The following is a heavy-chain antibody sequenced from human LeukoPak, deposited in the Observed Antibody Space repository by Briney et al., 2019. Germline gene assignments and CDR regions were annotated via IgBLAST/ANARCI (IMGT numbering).Heavy chain of an antibody. CDR1: GGSFSGYY. D-gene: IGHD2-2*01. V-gene: IGHV4-34*01. J-gene: IGHJ5*02. Sequence: SETLSLTCAVYGGSFSGYYWSWIRQPPGKGLEWIGEINHSGSTNYNPSLKSRVTISVDTSKNQFSLKLSSVTAADTAVYYCARGGVVPAAIFFVSGSTRWFDPWGQGTLVTASS. CDR3: ARGGVVPAAIFFVSGSTRWFDP. CDR2: INHSGST.